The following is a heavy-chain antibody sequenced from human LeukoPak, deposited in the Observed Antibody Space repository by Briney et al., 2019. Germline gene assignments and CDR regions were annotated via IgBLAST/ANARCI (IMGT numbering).Heavy chain of an antibody. CDR2: INHSGST. CDR1: GGSFSGYY. D-gene: IGHD6-13*01. J-gene: IGHJ4*02. CDR3: ARDVRGAAAAYFDY. Sequence: PSETLSLTCAVYGGSFSGYYWSWIRQPPGKGLEWIGEINHSGSTNYNPSLKSRVTISVDTSKNQFSLKLSSVTAADTAVYYCARDVRGAAAAYFDYWGQGTLVTVSS. V-gene: IGHV4-34*01.